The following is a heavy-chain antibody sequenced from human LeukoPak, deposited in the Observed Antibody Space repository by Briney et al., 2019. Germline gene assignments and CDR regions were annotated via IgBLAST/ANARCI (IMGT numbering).Heavy chain of an antibody. CDR2: IYTGGST. J-gene: IGHJ6*03. D-gene: IGHD3-10*01. V-gene: IGHV4-4*07. CDR1: GGSISSYY. CDR3: ARDRHYYGSGDHMDV. Sequence: SETLSLTCTVSGGSISSYYWSWIRQPAGNGLEWIGRIYTGGSTNYNPSLKSRVTMSVDTYKNQFSLKLSSVTAADTAVYYCARDRHYYGSGDHMDVWGKGTTVTIS.